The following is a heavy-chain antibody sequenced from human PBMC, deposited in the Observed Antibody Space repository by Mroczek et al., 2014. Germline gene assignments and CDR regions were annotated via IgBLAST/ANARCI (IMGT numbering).Heavy chain of an antibody. CDR1: GGSFSGYY. Sequence: QVQLQQWGAGLLKPSETLSLTCAVYGGSFSGYYWSWIRQPPGKGLEWIGEINHSGSTNYNPSLKSRVTISVDTSKNQFSLKLSSVTAADTAVYYCARFRLWLVRNPSYYFDYWGQGTLVTVSS. CDR2: INHSGST. J-gene: IGHJ4*02. CDR3: ARFRLWLVRNPSYYFDY. D-gene: IGHD6-19*01. V-gene: IGHV4-34*01.